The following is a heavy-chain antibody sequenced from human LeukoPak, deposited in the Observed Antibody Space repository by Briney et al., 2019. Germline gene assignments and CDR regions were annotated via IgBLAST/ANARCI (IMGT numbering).Heavy chain of an antibody. D-gene: IGHD3-3*01. CDR3: ARTTYYDFA. CDR2: INHSGST. Sequence: SETLSLTCAVYGGSFSGYYWSWIRQPPGKGLEWIGEINHSGSTNYNPSLKSRVTISVDTSKNQFSLKLSSVTAADTAVYYCARTTYYDFAWGQGTLVTVSS. CDR1: GGSFSGYY. J-gene: IGHJ4*02. V-gene: IGHV4-34*01.